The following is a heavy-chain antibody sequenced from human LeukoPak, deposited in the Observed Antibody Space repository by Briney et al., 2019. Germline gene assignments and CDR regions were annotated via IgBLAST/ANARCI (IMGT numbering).Heavy chain of an antibody. CDR1: GFIFSSYA. J-gene: IGHJ1*01. V-gene: IGHV3-23*01. CDR2: ISGIGDTT. D-gene: IGHD1-26*01. Sequence: GGSLRLTCAASGFIFSSYAMGWVRQAPGKGLEWVSAISGIGDTTHYADSVKGRFTISRDNSKNTLFLQMDSLRGEDTAVYYCAKRVVVGATSPYSDFQHWGQGALVTVSS. CDR3: AKRVVVGATSPYSDFQH.